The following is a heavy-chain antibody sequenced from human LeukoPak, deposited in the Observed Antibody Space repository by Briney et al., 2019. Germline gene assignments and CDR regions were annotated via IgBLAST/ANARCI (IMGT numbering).Heavy chain of an antibody. CDR3: ASAEVAGALGY. CDR2: INPNSGGP. V-gene: IGHV1-2*02. CDR1: GYTFTDYY. J-gene: IGHJ4*02. Sequence: ASVKVSCKASGYTFTDYYMHWVRQAPGQGLEWMGWINPNSGGPNYAQKFQGRVTMTRDTSISTAYMELSRLRSDDTAVYYCASAEVAGALGYWGQGTLVTVSS. D-gene: IGHD6-19*01.